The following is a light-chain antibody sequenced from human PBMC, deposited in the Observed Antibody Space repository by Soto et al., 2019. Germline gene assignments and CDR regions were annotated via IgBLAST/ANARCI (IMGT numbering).Light chain of an antibody. CDR2: DVT. CDR3: CSFTSTSTYV. CDR1: SSDVGGYNY. Sequence: HSALTQPASVSGSPGQSIAISCTGTSSDVGGYNYVSWYQHHPGKVPKLVIYDVTNRPSGVSDRFSGSKSGNTASLTISGLRAEDEADFYCCSFTSTSTYVFETGTKATVL. V-gene: IGLV2-14*03. J-gene: IGLJ1*01.